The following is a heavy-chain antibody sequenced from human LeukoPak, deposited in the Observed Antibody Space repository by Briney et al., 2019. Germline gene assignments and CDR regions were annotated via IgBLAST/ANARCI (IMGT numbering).Heavy chain of an antibody. V-gene: IGHV1-18*01. J-gene: IGHJ4*02. Sequence: VASVKLSCTASGYTFTSYGISWVRQAPGQGLEWMGFISVYNGNTNYAQTVQGRVTMTTDTAKSTPYMELKSLRTDDTAVYYCARVGDYSGGSCYPHHIDYWGKGTPVTVSS. CDR1: GYTFTSYG. D-gene: IGHD2-15*01. CDR2: ISVYNGNT. CDR3: ARVGDYSGGSCYPHHIDY.